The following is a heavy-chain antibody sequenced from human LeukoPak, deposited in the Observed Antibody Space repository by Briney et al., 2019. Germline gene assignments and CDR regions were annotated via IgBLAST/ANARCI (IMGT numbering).Heavy chain of an antibody. V-gene: IGHV3-33*06. CDR3: AKDSASVPAAIFDP. D-gene: IGHD2-2*01. CDR1: GFTFSSYG. CDR2: IWYDGSNK. Sequence: GSLRLSCAASGFTFSSYGMHWVRQAPGKGLEWVAVIWYDGSNKCYADSVKGRFTISRDNSKNTLYLQMNSLRAEDTAVYYCAKDSASVPAAIFDPWGQGTLVTVSS. J-gene: IGHJ5*02.